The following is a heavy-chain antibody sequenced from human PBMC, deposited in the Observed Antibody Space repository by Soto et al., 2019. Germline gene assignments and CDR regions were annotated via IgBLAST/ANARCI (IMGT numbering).Heavy chain of an antibody. J-gene: IGHJ4*02. D-gene: IGHD2-15*01. CDR1: GFTFGDYA. Sequence: GGSLRLSCTASGFTFGDYAMSWVRQAPGKGLEWVGFIRSKAYGGTTEYAASVKGRFTISRDDSKSIAYLQMNSLKTEDTAVYYCTRESVVAATYFDYWGQGTLVTVSS. CDR2: IRSKAYGGTT. CDR3: TRESVVAATYFDY. V-gene: IGHV3-49*04.